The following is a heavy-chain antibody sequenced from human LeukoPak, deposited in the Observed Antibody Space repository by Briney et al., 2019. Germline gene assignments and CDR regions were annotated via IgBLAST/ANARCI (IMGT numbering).Heavy chain of an antibody. CDR1: GFTFSSYG. CDR2: IWYDGSNK. D-gene: IGHD3-10*01. CDR3: ARGAVLLSY. Sequence: PGGSLRLSCAASGFTFSSYGMHWVRQAPGKGLEWVAVIWYDGSNKYYADSVKGRFTISRDNPKNTLYLQMNSLRAEDTAVYYWARGAVLLSYWGQGTLVTVSS. V-gene: IGHV3-33*08. J-gene: IGHJ4*02.